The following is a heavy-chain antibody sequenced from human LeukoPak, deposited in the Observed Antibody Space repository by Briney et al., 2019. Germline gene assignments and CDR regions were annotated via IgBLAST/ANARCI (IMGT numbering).Heavy chain of an antibody. Sequence: SETLSLTCTVSGGSISSCYSSWIRQPPGKGLEWIGYIYYSGSTNYNPSLKSRVTISVDTSKNQFSLKLSSVTAADTAVYYCARGTHMIVRNWGQGTLVTVSS. J-gene: IGHJ4*02. CDR2: IYYSGST. CDR1: GGSISSCY. V-gene: IGHV4-59*01. D-gene: IGHD3-22*01. CDR3: ARGTHMIVRN.